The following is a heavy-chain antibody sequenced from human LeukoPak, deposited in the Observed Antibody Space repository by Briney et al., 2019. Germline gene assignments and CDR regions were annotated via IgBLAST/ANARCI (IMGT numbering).Heavy chain of an antibody. CDR3: ARAILENDSSGYYPD. CDR1: GFTFSSYG. V-gene: IGHV3-33*01. J-gene: IGHJ4*02. Sequence: GGSLRLSCAASGFTFSSYGMHWVRPAPGKGLEWVAVIWYDGSNKYYADSVKGRFTISRDNSKNTLYLQMNSLRAEDTAVYYCARAILENDSSGYYPDWGQGTLVTVSS. D-gene: IGHD3-22*01. CDR2: IWYDGSNK.